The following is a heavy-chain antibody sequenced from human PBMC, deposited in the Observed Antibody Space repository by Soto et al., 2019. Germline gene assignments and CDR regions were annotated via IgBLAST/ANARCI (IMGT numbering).Heavy chain of an antibody. V-gene: IGHV1-18*01. J-gene: IGHJ6*02. CDR1: GYTFTSDG. CDR2: ISDYNGNT. Sequence: QVQLVQSGAEVKKPGASVKVSCKASGYTFTSDGISWVRQAPGQGLEWMGWISDYNGNTNYAQKPQGRVTMTTDTSTSTAYMELRSLRSDDTAVYYCARFGQWLVLYYYYYGMDVWGQGTTVTVSS. CDR3: ARFGQWLVLYYYYYGMDV. D-gene: IGHD6-19*01.